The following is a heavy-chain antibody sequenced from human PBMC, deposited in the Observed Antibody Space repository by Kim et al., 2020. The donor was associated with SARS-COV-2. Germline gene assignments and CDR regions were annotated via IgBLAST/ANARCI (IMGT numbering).Heavy chain of an antibody. Sequence: SETLSLTCAVYGGSFSGYYWSWIRQPPGKGLEWIGEINHSGSTNYNPSLKSRVTISVDSSKNQFSLKLSSVTAADTAVYYCARVVVAAKIYYYYYGMDV. CDR2: INHSGST. CDR3: ARVVVAAKIYYYYYGMDV. V-gene: IGHV4-34*01. D-gene: IGHD2-15*01. J-gene: IGHJ6*01. CDR1: GGSFSGYY.